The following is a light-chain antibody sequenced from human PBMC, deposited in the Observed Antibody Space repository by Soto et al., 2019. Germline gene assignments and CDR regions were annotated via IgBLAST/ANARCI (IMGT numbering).Light chain of an antibody. J-gene: IGLJ2*01. CDR3: CSYAGSYIHVV. V-gene: IGLV2-11*01. CDR1: SSDVGGYNY. CDR2: DVS. Sequence: QSVLTQPRSVSGSPGQSVTISCTGTSSDVGGYNYVSWYQQHPGKAPKLMIYDVSKRPSGVPDRFSGSKSGNPASLTISGLQAEDEADYYCCSYAGSYIHVVFGGGTKLTVL.